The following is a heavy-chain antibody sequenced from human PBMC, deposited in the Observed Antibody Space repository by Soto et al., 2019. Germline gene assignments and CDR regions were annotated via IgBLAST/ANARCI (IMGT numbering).Heavy chain of an antibody. D-gene: IGHD3-22*01. V-gene: IGHV3-23*01. Sequence: GGSLRLSCAASGFTFNNYAMTWVRQAPGKGLEWVSTISGSGGSTYYADSVKGRFTISRANSKNTLYLQMNSLRAEDTAVYYCARAPGYYDSSGYRFWGQGTLVTVSS. CDR1: GFTFNNYA. CDR2: ISGSGGST. CDR3: ARAPGYYDSSGYRF. J-gene: IGHJ4*02.